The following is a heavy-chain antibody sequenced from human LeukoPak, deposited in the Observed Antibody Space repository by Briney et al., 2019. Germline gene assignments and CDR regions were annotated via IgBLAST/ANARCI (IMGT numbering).Heavy chain of an antibody. J-gene: IGHJ5*02. CDR2: MNPNSGNT. CDR1: GYTFTSYD. V-gene: IGHV1-8*01. D-gene: IGHD1-1*01. Sequence: ASVKVSCKASGYTFTSYDINWVRQATGQGLEWMGWMNPNSGNTGYEQKFRGRVTMTRNISINTAYMELSSLRSEDTAVYYCARGISTTTWGQGTQVIVSS. CDR3: ARGISTTT.